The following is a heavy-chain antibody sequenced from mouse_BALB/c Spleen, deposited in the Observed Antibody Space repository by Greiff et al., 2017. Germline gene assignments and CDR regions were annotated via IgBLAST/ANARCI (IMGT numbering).Heavy chain of an antibody. D-gene: IGHD2-1*01. J-gene: IGHJ2*01. CDR2: INPYNDGT. Sequence: EVKLMESGPELVKPGASVKMSCKASGYTFTSYVMHWVKQKPGQGLEWIGYINPYNDGTKYNEKFKGKATLTSDKSSSTAYMELSSLTSEDSAVYYCARGGGNYDYWGQGTTLTVSS. CDR1: GYTFTSYV. CDR3: ARGGGNYDY. V-gene: IGHV1-14*01.